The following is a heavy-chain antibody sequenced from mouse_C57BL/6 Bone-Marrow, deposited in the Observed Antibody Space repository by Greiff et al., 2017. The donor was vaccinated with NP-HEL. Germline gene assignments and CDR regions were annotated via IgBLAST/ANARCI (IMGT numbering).Heavy chain of an antibody. D-gene: IGHD1-1*01. J-gene: IGHJ2*01. CDR1: GYTFTDYY. CDR2: INPNNGGT. CDR3: AREGNGPLFDY. Sequence: EVQLQQSGPELVKPGASVKISCKASGYTFTDYYMNWVKQSHGKSLEWIGTINPNNGGTSYNQKFKGKATLTVDKSSSTAYMELRSLTSGDCAVYYCAREGNGPLFDYWGQGTTRTGSS. V-gene: IGHV1-26*01.